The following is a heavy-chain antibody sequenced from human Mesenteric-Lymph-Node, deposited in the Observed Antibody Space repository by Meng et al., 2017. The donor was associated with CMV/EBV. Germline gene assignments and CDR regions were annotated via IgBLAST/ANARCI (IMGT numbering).Heavy chain of an antibody. CDR2: ISGSSAYI. Sequence: ETLSLTCAASGFTFSSYSMDWVRQAPGKGLEWVSSISGSSAYIYYADSVKGRFTISRDNAKNSLYLQMSSLRAEDTAVYYCARDGYYYDNSGRYYFDYWGQGTLVTVSS. J-gene: IGHJ4*02. D-gene: IGHD3-22*01. CDR1: GFTFSSYS. V-gene: IGHV3-21*01. CDR3: ARDGYYYDNSGRYYFDY.